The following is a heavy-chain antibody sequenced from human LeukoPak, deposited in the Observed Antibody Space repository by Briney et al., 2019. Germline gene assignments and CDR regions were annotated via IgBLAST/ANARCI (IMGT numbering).Heavy chain of an antibody. J-gene: IGHJ4*02. CDR3: AREEVRSFDN. CDR2: IKQDGSEK. Sequence: GGSLRLSCAASGFMFSSYWMTWVRQAPGKGLEWVANIKQDGSEKYYMSSVRGRFTISRDNAKNSLYLQMNNVRAEDTAVYYCAREEVRSFDNWGQGTLVTVSS. CDR1: GFMFSSYW. D-gene: IGHD5-24*01. V-gene: IGHV3-7*03.